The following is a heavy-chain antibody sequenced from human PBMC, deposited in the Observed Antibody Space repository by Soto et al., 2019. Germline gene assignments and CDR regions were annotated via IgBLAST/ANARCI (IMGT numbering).Heavy chain of an antibody. J-gene: IGHJ6*02. Sequence: EVQLVESGGGLVQPGGSLRLSCAGSGFTFSTYWMHWVRQAPGTGLEWVSRIKGDGSSTSYADSVKGRFTISRDNAKNTVYLQMHSLGAEDTAVYWCARGIRNYYGVDVWGQGTTVTVSS. CDR3: ARGIRNYYGVDV. CDR2: IKGDGSST. V-gene: IGHV3-74*01. CDR1: GFTFSTYW.